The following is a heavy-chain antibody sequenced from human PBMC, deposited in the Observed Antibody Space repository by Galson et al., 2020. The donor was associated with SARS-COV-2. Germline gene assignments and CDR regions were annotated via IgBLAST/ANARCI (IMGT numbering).Heavy chain of an antibody. CDR1: GFTFSSYD. CDR3: ARDRSVAYDFWSGYSYGMDV. CDR2: ISSSGSTI. D-gene: IGHD3-3*01. Sequence: GESLKISCAASGFTFSSYDMNWVRQAPGKGLEWVSYISSSGSTIYYADSVKGRFTISRDNAKNSLYLQMNSLRAEDTAVYYCARDRSVAYDFWSGYSYGMDVWGQGTTVTVSS. J-gene: IGHJ6*02. V-gene: IGHV3-48*03.